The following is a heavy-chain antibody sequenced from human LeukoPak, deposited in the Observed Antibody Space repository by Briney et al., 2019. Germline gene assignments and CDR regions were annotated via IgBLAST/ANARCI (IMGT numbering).Heavy chain of an antibody. CDR3: ARNYEFWSFDY. V-gene: IGHV1-2*02. Sequence: ASVKVSCKASGYTFTGYYVHWVRQAPGQGLEWMGWINPNSGGTNYAQKFQGRVTLTRDTSISTAYMEVNRLRSDDTALYYCARNYEFWSFDYWGQGTLSSSPQ. D-gene: IGHD3-3*01. CDR2: INPNSGGT. CDR1: GYTFTGYY. J-gene: IGHJ4*02.